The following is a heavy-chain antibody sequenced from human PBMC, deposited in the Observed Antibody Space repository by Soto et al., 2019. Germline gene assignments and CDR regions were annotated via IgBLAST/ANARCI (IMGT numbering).Heavy chain of an antibody. CDR1: GFTFSSYS. CDR3: ARKLDYDILTGYYRYYGMDV. Sequence: GGFLRLSCAASGFTFSSYSMNWVRQAPGKGLEWVSYISSSSSTIYYADSVKGRFTISRDNAKNSLYLQMNSLRDEDTAVYYCARKLDYDILTGYYRYYGMDVWGQGTTVTVSS. V-gene: IGHV3-48*02. D-gene: IGHD3-9*01. J-gene: IGHJ6*02. CDR2: ISSSSSTI.